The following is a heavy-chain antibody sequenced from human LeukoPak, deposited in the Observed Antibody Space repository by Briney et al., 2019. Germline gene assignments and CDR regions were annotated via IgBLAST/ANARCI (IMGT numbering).Heavy chain of an antibody. Sequence: SETLSLTCTVSGDSISSYYWSWIRQPPGKGLEWIGYIYYSGSTNYNPSLKSRVTISVDTSKNQFSLKLSSVTAADTAVYYCAREVVGADYYYGMDVWGQGAKVTVSS. V-gene: IGHV4-59*01. CDR1: GDSISSYY. J-gene: IGHJ6*02. CDR3: AREVVGADYYYGMDV. CDR2: IYYSGST. D-gene: IGHD1-26*01.